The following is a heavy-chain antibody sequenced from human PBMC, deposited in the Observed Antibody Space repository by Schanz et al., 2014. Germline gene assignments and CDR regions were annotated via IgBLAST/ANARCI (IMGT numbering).Heavy chain of an antibody. CDR3: ARWGFGEVSYFDY. CDR1: GFMFSSYG. CDR2: ISYDGSKK. Sequence: QVQLVESGGGVVQPGRSLRLSCAASGFMFSSYGMHWVRQAPGKGLEWVGVISYDGSKKSYADSVKGRFTISRDNSKNTLYLQMNSLRPEDTAVYSCARWGFGEVSYFDYWGQGTLVTVSS. J-gene: IGHJ4*02. D-gene: IGHD3-10*01. V-gene: IGHV3-30*03.